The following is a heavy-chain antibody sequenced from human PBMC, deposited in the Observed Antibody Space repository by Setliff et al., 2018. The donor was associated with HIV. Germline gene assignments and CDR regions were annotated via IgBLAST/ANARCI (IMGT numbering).Heavy chain of an antibody. CDR3: ARYLAPYYYYGMDV. CDR1: GYTFTNYY. CDR2: INPSDGRT. Sequence: ASVKVCCKASGYTFTNYYMHWVRQAPGQGLEWMGMINPSDGRTNYVQNLQGRLAMTRDTSTSTVYMELSSLRSEDTAVYYCARYLAPYYYYGMDVWGQGTTVTVSS. J-gene: IGHJ6*02. V-gene: IGHV1-46*01.